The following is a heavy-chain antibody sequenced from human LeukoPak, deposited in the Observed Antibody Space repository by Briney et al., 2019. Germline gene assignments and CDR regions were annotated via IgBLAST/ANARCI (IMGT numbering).Heavy chain of an antibody. V-gene: IGHV3-30-3*01. CDR3: TTYRITIYGLVEH. D-gene: IGHD3/OR15-3a*01. Sequence: GGSLRLSCAASGFTFSSYAMHWVRQAPGKGLEWVAVISYDGSNKYYADSVKGRFTISRDNSKNTLFLQMNSLKTEDTAVYYCTTYRITIYGLVEHWGQGTLVTVSS. J-gene: IGHJ4*02. CDR1: GFTFSSYA. CDR2: ISYDGSNK.